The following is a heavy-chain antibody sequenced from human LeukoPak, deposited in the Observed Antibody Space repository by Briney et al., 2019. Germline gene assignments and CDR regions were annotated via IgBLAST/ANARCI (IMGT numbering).Heavy chain of an antibody. CDR1: GYSFTSYW. CDR3: ARDGDGSGSYLDC. V-gene: IGHV5-51*01. D-gene: IGHD3-10*01. CDR2: IYPGDSDT. Sequence: GESLQISCHGSGYSFTSYWIGWVRQMPGKGLEWMGIIYPGDSDTRYSPSFQGQVTISADKSISTAYLQWSSLKASDTAMYYCARDGDGSGSYLDCWGQGTLVTVSS. J-gene: IGHJ4*02.